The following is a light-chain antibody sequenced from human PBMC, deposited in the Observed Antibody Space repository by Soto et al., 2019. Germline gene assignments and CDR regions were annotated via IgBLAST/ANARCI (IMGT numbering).Light chain of an antibody. CDR1: QSLLHSSGNNY. V-gene: IGKV2-28*01. CDR2: LGS. J-gene: IGKJ4*01. CDR3: MQALQTPT. Sequence: DIVMTQSPLSLPVTPGEPASISCRSSQSLLHSSGNNYLDWYLQKPGQSPQLLIYLGSNRASGVPGRFSGSGSGTDFTLKISRVEAEDVGIYYCMQALQTPTFGGGTKVEIK.